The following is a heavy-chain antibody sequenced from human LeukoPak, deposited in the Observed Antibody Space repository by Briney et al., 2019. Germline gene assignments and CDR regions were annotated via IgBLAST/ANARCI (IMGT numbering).Heavy chain of an antibody. CDR1: GFTFSSYS. V-gene: IGHV3-21*01. J-gene: IGHJ4*02. Sequence: GGSLRLSCTASGFTFSSYSLNWVRQAPGKGLEWVSSVSTGSNYIYYADSVKGRFTISRDNAKNSLYLQMNSLRAEDTAVYYCARDLSGSYHPFDYWGQGTLVTVSS. CDR2: VSTGSNYI. CDR3: ARDLSGSYHPFDY. D-gene: IGHD1-26*01.